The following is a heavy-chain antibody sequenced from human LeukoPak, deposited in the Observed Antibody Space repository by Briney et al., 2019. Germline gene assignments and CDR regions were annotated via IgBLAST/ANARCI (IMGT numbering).Heavy chain of an antibody. CDR1: GYSISSGYY. CDR3: ARGDCSSTICYSPMDV. J-gene: IGHJ6*03. Sequence: SETLSLTCTVAGYSISSGYYWGWIRQPPGKGLEWIGSIYHSGSTYYNPSLKSRVTISVDTSKHQFSLKLSSVTAADTAVYYCARGDCSSTICYSPMDVWGKGTTVTVSS. V-gene: IGHV4-38-2*02. CDR2: IYHSGST. D-gene: IGHD2-2*01.